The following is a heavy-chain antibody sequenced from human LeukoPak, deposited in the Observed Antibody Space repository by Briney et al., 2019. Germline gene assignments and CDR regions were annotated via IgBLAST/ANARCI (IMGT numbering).Heavy chain of an antibody. CDR3: ARVGATCDY. CDR1: GFTFSSYT. CDR2: IYYSGST. V-gene: IGHV4-39*07. Sequence: PGGSLRLSCAASGFTFSSYTMTWVRQPPGKGLEWIGSIYYSGSTYYNPSLKSRVTISVDTSKNQFSLKLSSVTAADTAVYYCARVGATCDYWGQGTLVTVSS. D-gene: IGHD1-26*01. J-gene: IGHJ4*02.